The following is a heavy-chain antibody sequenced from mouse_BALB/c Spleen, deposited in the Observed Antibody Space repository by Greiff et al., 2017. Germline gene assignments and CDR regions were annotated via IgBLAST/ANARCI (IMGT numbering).Heavy chain of an antibody. CDR2: IDPSDSYT. CDR3: TRWNPPYAMDY. V-gene: IGHV1S127*01. CDR1: GYTFTSYW. Sequence: QVQLKQPGAELVKPGASVKMSCKASGYTFTSYWMHWVKQRPGQGLEWIGVIDPSDSYTSYNQKFKGKATLTVDTSSSTAYMQLSSLTSEDSAVYYCTRWNPPYAMDYWGQGTSVTVSS. J-gene: IGHJ4*01.